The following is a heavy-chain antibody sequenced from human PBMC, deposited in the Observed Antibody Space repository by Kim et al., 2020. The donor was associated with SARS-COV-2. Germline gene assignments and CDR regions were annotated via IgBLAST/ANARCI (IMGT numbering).Heavy chain of an antibody. J-gene: IGHJ4*02. Sequence: NTKYSQKFQGRVTITRDTSASTAYMGLSSLRSEDTAVYYCARGKHNWLDYWGQGTLVTVSS. V-gene: IGHV1-3*01. D-gene: IGHD1-1*01. CDR3: ARGKHNWLDY. CDR2: NT.